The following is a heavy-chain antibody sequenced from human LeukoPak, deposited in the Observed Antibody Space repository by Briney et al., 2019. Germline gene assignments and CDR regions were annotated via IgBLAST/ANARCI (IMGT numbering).Heavy chain of an antibody. CDR1: GYTFTGYY. CDR3: ARVAVVTTHYYYYYMDV. D-gene: IGHD4-23*01. CDR2: IIPIFGTA. Sequence: ASVKVSCKASGYTFTGYYMHWVRQAPGQGLEWMGGIIPIFGTANYAQKFQGRVTITADESTSTAYMELSSLRSEDTAVYYCARVAVVTTHYYYYYMDVWGKGTTVTVSS. J-gene: IGHJ6*03. V-gene: IGHV1-69*13.